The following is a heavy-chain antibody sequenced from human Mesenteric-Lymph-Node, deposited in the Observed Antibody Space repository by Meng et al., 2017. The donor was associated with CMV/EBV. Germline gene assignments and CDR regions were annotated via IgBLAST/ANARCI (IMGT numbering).Heavy chain of an antibody. CDR2: ISAYNGNT. Sequence: ASVKVSCKASGYTFTNYGITWVRQAPRQGLDWMGWISAYNGNTNYAQKLQGRVTMTTDTSTSTAYMELRSLRSDDTAVYYCARDLVGAAMDGLDYFDYWGQGTLVTVSS. V-gene: IGHV1-18*01. CDR1: GYTFTNYG. CDR3: ARDLVGAAMDGLDYFDY. D-gene: IGHD2-2*01. J-gene: IGHJ4*02.